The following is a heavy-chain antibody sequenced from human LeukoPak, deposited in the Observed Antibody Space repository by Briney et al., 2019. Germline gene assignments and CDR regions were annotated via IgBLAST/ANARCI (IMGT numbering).Heavy chain of an antibody. CDR3: ARDIGRPRPPNSSGWYENDY. V-gene: IGHV1-69*13. CDR2: IIPIFGTA. CDR1: GGTFSSYA. J-gene: IGHJ4*02. Sequence: SVKVSCKASGGTFSSYAISWVRQAPGQGLEWMGGIIPIFGTANYAQKFQGRVTITADESTSTAYMELSSLRSEDTAVYYCARDIGRPRPPNSSGWYENDYWGQGTLVTVSS. D-gene: IGHD6-19*01.